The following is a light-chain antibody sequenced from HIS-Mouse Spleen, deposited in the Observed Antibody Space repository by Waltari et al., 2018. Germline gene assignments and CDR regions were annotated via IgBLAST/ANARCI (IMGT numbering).Light chain of an antibody. CDR1: ALPKKY. CDR3: YSTDSSGNHRV. Sequence: SYELTQPPSVSVSPGQTARLTCSGDALPKKYAYWYQQKSGQPPVLVTYEDSKRPSGIPERFSGSSSGTMATLTISGAQVEDEADYYCYSTDSSGNHRVFGGGTKLTVL. J-gene: IGLJ2*01. CDR2: EDS. V-gene: IGLV3-10*01.